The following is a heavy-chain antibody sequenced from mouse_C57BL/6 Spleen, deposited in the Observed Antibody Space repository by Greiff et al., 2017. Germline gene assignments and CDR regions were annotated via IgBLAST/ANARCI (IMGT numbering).Heavy chain of an antibody. D-gene: IGHD1-3*01. CDR3: ARRRGKGGAMDY. V-gene: IGHV5-6*02. Sequence: EVKLVESGGDLVKPGGSLKLSCAASGFTFSSYGMSWVRQTPDKRLEWVATISSGGSYTYYPDSVKGRFTISRDNAKNTLYLQMSSLKSEDTAMYYCARRRGKGGAMDYWGQGTSVTVSS. CDR2: ISSGGSYT. J-gene: IGHJ4*01. CDR1: GFTFSSYG.